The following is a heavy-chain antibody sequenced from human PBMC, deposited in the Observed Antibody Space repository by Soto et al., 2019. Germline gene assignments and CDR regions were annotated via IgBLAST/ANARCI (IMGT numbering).Heavy chain of an antibody. V-gene: IGHV1-18*01. CDR1: GYTFTSYG. Sequence: QVQLVQSGAEVKKPGASVKVSCKASGYTFTSYGISWVRQAPGQGREWMGWISAYNGNTNYAQKLQGRVTMTTDTSTSTAYMELRSLRSDDTAVYYCARARDCSSTSCYIADDYWGQGTLVTVSS. D-gene: IGHD2-2*02. J-gene: IGHJ4*02. CDR3: ARARDCSSTSCYIADDY. CDR2: ISAYNGNT.